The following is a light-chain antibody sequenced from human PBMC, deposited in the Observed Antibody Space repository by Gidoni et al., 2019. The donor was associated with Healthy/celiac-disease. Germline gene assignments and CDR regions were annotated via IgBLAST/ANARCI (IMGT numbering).Light chain of an antibody. CDR3: QQSYSTPPYT. CDR2: AAS. J-gene: IGKJ2*01. V-gene: IGKV1-39*01. Sequence: DIQMTQSPSSLSASVGDRVTITCRASQSSSSYLTWYQQKPGKAPKPLIYAASSLQSGVPSRFSGSGSGTDFTLTISSLQPEDFATYYCQQSYSTPPYTFGQGTKLEIK. CDR1: QSSSSY.